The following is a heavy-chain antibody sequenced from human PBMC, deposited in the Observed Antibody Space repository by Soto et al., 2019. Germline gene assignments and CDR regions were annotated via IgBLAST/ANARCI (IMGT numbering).Heavy chain of an antibody. CDR1: GGSISSSSYY. J-gene: IGHJ4*02. D-gene: IGHD6-6*01. V-gene: IGHV4-39*07. Sequence: SETLSLTCTVSGGSISSSSYYWGWIRQPPGKGLEWIESIYHSGSTNYNPSLKSRVTISLDKSKNQFSLKLSSVAAADTAVYYCAKCITALGPIDYWGQGTLVTVSS. CDR2: IYHSGST. CDR3: AKCITALGPIDY.